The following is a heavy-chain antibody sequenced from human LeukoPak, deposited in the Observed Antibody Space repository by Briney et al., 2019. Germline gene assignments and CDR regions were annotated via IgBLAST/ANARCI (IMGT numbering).Heavy chain of an antibody. D-gene: IGHD4-17*01. CDR1: GFSFSNYD. CDR3: ARGDPTVTTKQNFDY. J-gene: IGHJ4*02. V-gene: IGHV3-33*01. Sequence: GGSLRLSCAASGFSFSNYDMHWVRQAPGKGLEWVAVIWYDGSNKYYADSVKGRFTISRDNSRNTLYLQMNSLRVEDTAVYYCARGDPTVTTKQNFDYWGQGTLVTVSS. CDR2: IWYDGSNK.